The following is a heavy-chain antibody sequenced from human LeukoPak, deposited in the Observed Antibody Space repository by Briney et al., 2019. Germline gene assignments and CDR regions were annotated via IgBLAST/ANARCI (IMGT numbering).Heavy chain of an antibody. Sequence: KSSETLSLTCTVSGGSISSYYWSWIRQPPGKGLEWIGYIYYSGSTEYNPSLKSRVTISVDTSKNQLSLNLNSVTAADTAVYYCARGSYAFDIWGQGTMVTVSS. V-gene: IGHV4-59*01. CDR1: GGSISSYY. J-gene: IGHJ3*02. CDR2: IYYSGST. CDR3: ARGSYAFDI.